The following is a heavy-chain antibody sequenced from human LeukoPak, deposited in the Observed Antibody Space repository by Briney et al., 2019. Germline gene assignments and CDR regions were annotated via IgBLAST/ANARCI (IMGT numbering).Heavy chain of an antibody. Sequence: GGSLRLSCGASGFTFDSYGMTWVRKAPGKGLEWVAVISYDGSNKYYADSVKGRFTISRDNSKNTLYLQMNSLRADDTAVYYCARASDRYGMDVWGQGTTVTVSS. CDR3: ARASDRYGMDV. J-gene: IGHJ6*02. CDR2: ISYDGSNK. CDR1: GFTFDSYG. V-gene: IGHV3-30*03. D-gene: IGHD3-22*01.